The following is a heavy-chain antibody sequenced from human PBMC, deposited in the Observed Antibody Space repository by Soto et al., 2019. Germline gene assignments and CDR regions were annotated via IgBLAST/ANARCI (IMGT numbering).Heavy chain of an antibody. CDR3: AKDGYYESSGYSYYFDY. V-gene: IGHV3-23*01. CDR2: ISGSGGST. Sequence: QSGGSLRLSCAASGFTFSSYAMSWVRQAPGKGLEWVSAISGSGGSTYYADSVKGRFTISRDNSKNTLYLQMNSLRAEDTAVYYCAKDGYYESSGYSYYFDYWGQGTLVTVSS. CDR1: GFTFSSYA. J-gene: IGHJ4*02. D-gene: IGHD3-22*01.